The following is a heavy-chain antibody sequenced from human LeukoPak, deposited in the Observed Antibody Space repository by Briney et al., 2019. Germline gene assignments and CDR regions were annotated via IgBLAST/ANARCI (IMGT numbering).Heavy chain of an antibody. CDR2: INNSGST. J-gene: IGHJ3*02. CDR3: ARGPYYYETNGYKFEGAFDI. Sequence: SETLSLTCAVYGGSFSSYYWSWVRQSPGKGLEWIGEINNSGSTNYNPSLKSRVTVSVDTSKNQFSLKMSSVTAADTAVYYCARGPYYYETNGYKFEGAFDIWGQGTTVTVSS. V-gene: IGHV4-34*01. D-gene: IGHD3-22*01. CDR1: GGSFSSYY.